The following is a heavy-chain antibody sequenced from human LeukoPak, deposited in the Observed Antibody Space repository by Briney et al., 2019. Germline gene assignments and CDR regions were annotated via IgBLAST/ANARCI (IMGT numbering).Heavy chain of an antibody. CDR2: FSAGGNRT. CDR1: GFTFRDYA. J-gene: IGHJ3*02. D-gene: IGHD1-26*01. V-gene: IGHV3-23*01. Sequence: GGSLRLSCAASGFTFRDYAMTWVRQAPGKGPEWVSTFSAGGNRTYYADSVKGRFIITRDNSKNTLYLQMNSLRAEDTAVYYCAKDQGKSGDAFDIWGQGTMVTVSS. CDR3: AKDQGKSGDAFDI.